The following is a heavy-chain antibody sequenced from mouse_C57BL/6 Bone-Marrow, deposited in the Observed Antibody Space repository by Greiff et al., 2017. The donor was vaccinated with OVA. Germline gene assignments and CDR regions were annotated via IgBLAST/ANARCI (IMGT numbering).Heavy chain of an antibody. CDR3: TTSGSSLSWFAY. Sequence: EVKLVESGAELVRPGASVKLSCTASGFNIKDDYMHWVKQRPEQGLEWIGWIDPENGDTEYASKFQGKATITADTSSNTAYLQLSSLTSEDTAVYYCTTSGSSLSWFAYWGQGTLVTVSA. D-gene: IGHD1-1*01. J-gene: IGHJ3*01. V-gene: IGHV14-4*01. CDR1: GFNIKDDY. CDR2: IDPENGDT.